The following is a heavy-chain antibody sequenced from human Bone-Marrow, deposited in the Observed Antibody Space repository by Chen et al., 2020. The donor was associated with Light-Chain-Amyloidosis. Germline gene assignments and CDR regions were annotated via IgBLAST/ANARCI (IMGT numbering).Heavy chain of an antibody. V-gene: IGHV3-21*01. CDR2: MSSAGDYI. CDR1: GFVFSSYT. J-gene: IGHJ5*02. D-gene: IGHD2-21*02. Sequence: EVQLVESGGGLVKPGGSLRLSCAASGFVFSSYTMNWVRQAPGKGLEWVSSMSSAGDYIYYADSVKGRFTISRDNAKNSVDLHMNRLTVEDTAIYYCARDLFVFCADDCCSRYFDPWGQGTLVTVAS. CDR3: ARDLFVFCADDCCSRYFDP.